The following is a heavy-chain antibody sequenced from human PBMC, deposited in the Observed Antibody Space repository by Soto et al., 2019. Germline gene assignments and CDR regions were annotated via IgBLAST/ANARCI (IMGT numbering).Heavy chain of an antibody. CDR3: ARGDCSGGSCYSDGGYYGMDV. CDR1: GFTFSSYS. V-gene: IGHV3-21*01. Sequence: SLRLSCAASGFTFSSYSMNWVRQAPGKGLEWVSSISSSSSYIYYADSVKGRFTISRDNAKNSLYLQMNSLRAEDTAVYYCARGDCSGGSCYSDGGYYGMDVWGQGTTVTVSS. D-gene: IGHD2-15*01. J-gene: IGHJ6*02. CDR2: ISSSSSYI.